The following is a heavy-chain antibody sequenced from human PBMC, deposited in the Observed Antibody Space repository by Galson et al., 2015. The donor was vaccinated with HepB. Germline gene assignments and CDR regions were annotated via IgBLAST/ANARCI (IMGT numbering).Heavy chain of an antibody. D-gene: IGHD1-26*01. CDR3: ARDRELSGYYVDV. Sequence: TLSLTCTVSGGSISSGSYYWSWIRQPAGKGLEWIGRIYTSGSTNYNPSLKSRVTMSVDTSKNQFSLKLSSVTAADTAVYYCARDRELSGYYVDVWGKGTTVTVSS. CDR1: GGSISSGSYY. CDR2: IYTSGST. J-gene: IGHJ6*03. V-gene: IGHV4-61*02.